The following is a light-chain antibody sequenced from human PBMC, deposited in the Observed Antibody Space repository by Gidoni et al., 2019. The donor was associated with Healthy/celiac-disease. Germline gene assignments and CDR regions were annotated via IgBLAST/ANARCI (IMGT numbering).Light chain of an antibody. V-gene: IGLV2-23*02. CDR1: SSDFGSYNL. CDR3: CSYAGSSTHVV. Sequence: QSALTQPASVSGSPAQSITISCTGTSSDFGSYNLVSWYQQHPGNAPKLMIYEVSNRPSGVSNRFAGSKSGNTACLTISGLQAEDEADYYCCSYAGSSTHVVFGGGTKLTVL. CDR2: EVS. J-gene: IGLJ2*01.